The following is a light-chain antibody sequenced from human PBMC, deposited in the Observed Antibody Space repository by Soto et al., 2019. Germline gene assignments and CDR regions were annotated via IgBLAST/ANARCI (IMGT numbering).Light chain of an antibody. J-gene: IGKJ4*01. CDR3: QQYENLPS. CDR1: QTSATY. V-gene: IGKV1-33*01. Sequence: DIQMTQSPSSLSASVGDRVTITCRASQTSATYINWYQQKSGSAPRLLIYEASGLQSGVPSRFSGSGSGTDFTLTIDNLQPEDIATYYCQQYENLPSFGGGTKVDIK. CDR2: EAS.